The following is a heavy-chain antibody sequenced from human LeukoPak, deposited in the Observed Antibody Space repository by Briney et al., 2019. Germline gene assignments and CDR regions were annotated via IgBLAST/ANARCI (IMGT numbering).Heavy chain of an antibody. Sequence: HPGGSLRLSCAASGLTFSSYAMSWVRQAPGKGLEWASAISGSTGRIYYADSVKGRFTISRDNSKNTLYLQMSSLRAEDTAVYYCAKGVVVAPDVTPFDYWGQRTLVTVSS. J-gene: IGHJ4*02. CDR1: GLTFSSYA. CDR3: AKGVVVAPDVTPFDY. D-gene: IGHD2-2*01. CDR2: ISGSTGRI. V-gene: IGHV3-23*01.